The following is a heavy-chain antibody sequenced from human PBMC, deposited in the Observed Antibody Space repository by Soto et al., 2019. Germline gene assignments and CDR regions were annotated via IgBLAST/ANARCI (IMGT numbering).Heavy chain of an antibody. J-gene: IGHJ6*02. D-gene: IGHD2-21*02. Sequence: GGSLRLSCAASGFTFSSYALNWVRQARGNGLEWVSAISGSGGSTYYADSVKGRFTISRDNSKNTLYLQMNSLRAEDTAVYYCAKAICGGDCYPVWYYGMDVWGQGTTVTVSS. V-gene: IGHV3-23*01. CDR3: AKAICGGDCYPVWYYGMDV. CDR2: ISGSGGST. CDR1: GFTFSSYA.